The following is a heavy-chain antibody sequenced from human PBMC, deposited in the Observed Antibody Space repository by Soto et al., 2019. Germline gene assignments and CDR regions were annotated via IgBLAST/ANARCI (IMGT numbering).Heavy chain of an antibody. Sequence: SETLSLTCAVSGGSFSGYIWTWIRQTPGKGLQWIGQINHSGSSIYNPSLKNRVTISTMSNNKFSLELSSVTAADTAVYYCTRGLFSGSSYSGSWYYFDSWGQGTMVTLSS. CDR2: INHSGSS. V-gene: IGHV4-34*01. CDR1: GGSFSGYI. D-gene: IGHD1-26*01. CDR3: TRGLFSGSSYSGSWYYFDS. J-gene: IGHJ4*02.